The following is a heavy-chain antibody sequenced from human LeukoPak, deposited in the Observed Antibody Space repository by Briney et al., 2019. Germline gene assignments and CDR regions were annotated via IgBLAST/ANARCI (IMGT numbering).Heavy chain of an antibody. Sequence: GGSLRLSCAASGFTFSSHAMGWVRQAPGKGLEWVSSITGSGGSTYYGDSVKGRLTISRDNSKNTLYLQMNSLRAEDTAVYYCAKDGGGSLEWLPPMDVWGQGTTVTVSS. D-gene: IGHD3-3*01. CDR3: AKDGGGSLEWLPPMDV. J-gene: IGHJ6*02. V-gene: IGHV3-23*01. CDR2: ITGSGGST. CDR1: GFTFSSHA.